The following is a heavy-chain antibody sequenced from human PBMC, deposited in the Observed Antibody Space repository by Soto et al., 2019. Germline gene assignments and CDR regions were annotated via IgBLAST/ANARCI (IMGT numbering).Heavy chain of an antibody. V-gene: IGHV3-33*01. J-gene: IGHJ6*02. CDR2: IWYDGSNK. Sequence: GGSLRLSCAVSGFTFSSYGMHWIRQAPGKGLEWVAVIWYDGSNKYYADSVKGRFTISRDNSKNTLYLQMNSLRAEDTAVYYCARDVNTEYYYGMDVWGQGTTVTVSS. CDR3: ARDVNTEYYYGMDV. CDR1: GFTFSSYG.